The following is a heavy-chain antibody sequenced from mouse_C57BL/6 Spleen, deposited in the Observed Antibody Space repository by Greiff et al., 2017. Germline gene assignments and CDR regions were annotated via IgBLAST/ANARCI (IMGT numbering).Heavy chain of an antibody. CDR1: GYTFTSSW. V-gene: IGHV1-72*01. D-gene: IGHD1-1*01. CDR2: IDPNSGGT. Sequence: VQLQQPGAELVKPGASVKLSCKASGYTFTSSWMHWVKQRPGRGLEWMGRIDPNSGGTKYNEKFKSKATLTVDKPSSTAYMQLSSLTSEDSAVYYCARWGYGSSYSYYFDYWGQGTTLTVSS. CDR3: ARWGYGSSYSYYFDY. J-gene: IGHJ2*01.